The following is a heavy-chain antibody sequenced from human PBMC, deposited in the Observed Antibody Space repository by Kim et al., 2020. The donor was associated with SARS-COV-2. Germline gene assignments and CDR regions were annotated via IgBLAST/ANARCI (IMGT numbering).Heavy chain of an antibody. Sequence: NYNPSLKSRVTISVDTAKNQFSLKLSSVTAADTAVYYCARKLPAAGNFDYWGQGTLVTVSS. V-gene: IGHV4-34*01. CDR3: ARKLPAAGNFDY. D-gene: IGHD6-13*01. J-gene: IGHJ4*02.